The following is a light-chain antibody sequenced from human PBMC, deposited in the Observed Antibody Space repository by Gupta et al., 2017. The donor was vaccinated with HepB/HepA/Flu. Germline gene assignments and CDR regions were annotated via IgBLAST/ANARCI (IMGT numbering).Light chain of an antibody. CDR3: IQALQIPCS. CDR2: LGS. CDR1: QSLLHSNGYNY. J-gene: IGKJ2*04. V-gene: IGKV2-28*01. Sequence: DIVMTQSPLSLPVTPGEPASISCRSSQSLLHSNGYNYLDWYLQKPVQSPHLLIYLGSNRASGVPDRFSGSGSGTDFTLKISRVEAEDVGVYYCIQALQIPCSFGQGTKLEIK.